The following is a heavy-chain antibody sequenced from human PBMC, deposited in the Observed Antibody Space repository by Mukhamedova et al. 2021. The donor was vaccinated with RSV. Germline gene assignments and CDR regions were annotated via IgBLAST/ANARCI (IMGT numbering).Heavy chain of an antibody. Sequence: IYYADSVKGRFTISRDNAKNSLYLQMNSLRAEDTAVYYCARRQWEARSDAFDIWGQGTMVTVSS. V-gene: IGHV3-48*03. J-gene: IGHJ3*02. CDR3: ARRQWEARSDAFDI. CDR2: I. D-gene: IGHD1-26*01.